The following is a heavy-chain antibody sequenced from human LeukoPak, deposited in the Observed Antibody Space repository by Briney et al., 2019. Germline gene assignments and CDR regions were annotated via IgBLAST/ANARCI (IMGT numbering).Heavy chain of an antibody. CDR1: GFTFSSYA. V-gene: IGHV3-23*01. Sequence: PGGSLRLSCAASGFTFSSYAMSWVRQAPGKGLEWVSAISGSGGSTYYADSVKGRFTISRDNSKNTLYLQMNSLRAEDTAVYYCAKGPYPTITDPYYFDYWGQGTLVTDSS. CDR3: AKGPYPTITDPYYFDY. CDR2: ISGSGGST. D-gene: IGHD5-12*01. J-gene: IGHJ4*02.